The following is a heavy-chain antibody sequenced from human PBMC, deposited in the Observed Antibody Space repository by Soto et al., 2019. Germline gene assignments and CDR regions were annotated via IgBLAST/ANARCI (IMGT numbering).Heavy chain of an antibody. J-gene: IGHJ4*02. CDR2: MNAGNGNT. CDR1: GYTFTSYA. D-gene: IGHD5-18*01. V-gene: IGHV1-3*01. CDR3: AIGPIQLWPLDY. Sequence: QVQLVQSGAEVKKPGASVKVSCKASGYTFTSYAMHWVRQAPGQRLEWMGWMNAGNGNTKYSQKFQGRVTITRDTSASTAYMELSSLRSEDTAVYYCAIGPIQLWPLDYWGQGTLVTVSS.